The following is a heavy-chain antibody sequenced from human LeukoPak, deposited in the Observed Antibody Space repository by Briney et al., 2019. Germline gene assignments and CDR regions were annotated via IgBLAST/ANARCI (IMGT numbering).Heavy chain of an antibody. CDR2: IPQDGSEQ. CDR1: GFTFSTYW. Sequence: GGSLRLSCAASGFTFSTYWMGWVRQAPGKGLEWVANIPQDGSEQYYVDSVRGRFTISRDNAKNSLYLQMYSLRAEDTAVYYCARGFTYMDVWGKGTTVTVSS. V-gene: IGHV3-7*03. J-gene: IGHJ6*03. CDR3: ARGFTYMDV.